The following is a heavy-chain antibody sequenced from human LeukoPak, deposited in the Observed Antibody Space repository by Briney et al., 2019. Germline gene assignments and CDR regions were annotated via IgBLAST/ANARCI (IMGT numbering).Heavy chain of an antibody. Sequence: SETLSLTCSVSGGSVSNYYWSWIRQPPGKGLEWMGYVYYTGSTNYNPSLKSRVTMFEDKSKNQFSLRLYSVTVADTAVYYCARHFAYSSSSYFDYWGQGSLVTVSS. V-gene: IGHV4-59*08. J-gene: IGHJ4*02. CDR2: VYYTGST. D-gene: IGHD6-6*01. CDR3: ARHFAYSSSSYFDY. CDR1: GGSVSNYY.